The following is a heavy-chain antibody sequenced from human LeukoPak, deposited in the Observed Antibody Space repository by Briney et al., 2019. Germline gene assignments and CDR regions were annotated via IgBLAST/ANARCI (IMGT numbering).Heavy chain of an antibody. CDR3: AKAIGQEVPAASRWYDP. J-gene: IGHJ5*02. CDR2: VSVSGDYT. D-gene: IGHD2-2*01. CDR1: GFTFSSYV. V-gene: IGHV3-23*01. Sequence: GGSLRLSCAASGFTFSSYVMSWVRQAPGKGLDWVSTVSVSGDYTYYADSVKGRFTISRDNSKNTLYLQMNSLRGEDTAVYYCAKAIGQEVPAASRWYDPWGQGTLVTVSS.